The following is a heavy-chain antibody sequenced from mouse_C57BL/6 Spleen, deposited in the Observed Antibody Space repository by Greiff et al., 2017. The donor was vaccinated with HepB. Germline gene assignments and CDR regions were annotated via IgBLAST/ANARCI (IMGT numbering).Heavy chain of an antibody. CDR3: TTHGSSYRFAY. V-gene: IGHV14-1*01. D-gene: IGHD1-1*01. CDR1: GFNIKDYY. Sequence: EVQLQQSGAELVRPGASVKLSCTASGFNIKDYYMHWVKQRPEQGLEWIGRIDPEDGDTEYAPKFQGKATMTADTSSNTAYLQLSSLTSEDTAVYYWTTHGSSYRFAYWGQGTLVTVSA. CDR2: IDPEDGDT. J-gene: IGHJ3*01.